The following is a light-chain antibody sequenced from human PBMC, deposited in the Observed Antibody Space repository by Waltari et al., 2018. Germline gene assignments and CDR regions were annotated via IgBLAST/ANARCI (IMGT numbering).Light chain of an antibody. CDR1: SSDVGDYNY. V-gene: IGLV2-11*01. CDR2: DVS. J-gene: IGLJ3*02. CDR3: CSYAGSSRV. Sequence: QSALTQPRSVSGSTGRSVPISCPGTSSDVGDYNYVSWYQQHPGKAPKLMIYDVSKRPSGVPDRFSGSKSGNTASLTISGLQAEDEADYYCCSYAGSSRVFGGGTKLTVL.